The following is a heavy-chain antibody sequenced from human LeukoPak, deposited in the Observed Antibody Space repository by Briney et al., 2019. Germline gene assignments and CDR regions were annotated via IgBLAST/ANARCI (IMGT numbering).Heavy chain of an antibody. CDR1: GFTFSSYS. CDR3: AREGEQWELRYGMDV. Sequence: PGGSLRLSCAASGFTFSSYSMNWVRQAPGKGLEWVSPITSSSSYMYYADSVKGRFTISRDNAKNSLYLQMNSLRAEDTAVYYCAREGEQWELRYGMDVWGQGTTVTVSS. V-gene: IGHV3-21*01. J-gene: IGHJ6*02. CDR2: ITSSSSYM. D-gene: IGHD1-26*01.